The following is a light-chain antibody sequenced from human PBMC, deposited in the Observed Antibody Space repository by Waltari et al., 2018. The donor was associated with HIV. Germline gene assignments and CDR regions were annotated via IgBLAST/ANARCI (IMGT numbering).Light chain of an antibody. V-gene: IGLV2-14*01. J-gene: IGLJ2*01. Sequence: QSALTQPASVSGSPGQSITISCTGTSSDVCAYNYVSWYQQHPGKSPKLMMYEVSNRPSGVSNRFSGSKSGNTASLTISGLQAEDEADYYCSSYTSSSTLVVFGGGTKLTVL. CDR2: EVS. CDR1: SSDVCAYNY. CDR3: SSYTSSSTLVV.